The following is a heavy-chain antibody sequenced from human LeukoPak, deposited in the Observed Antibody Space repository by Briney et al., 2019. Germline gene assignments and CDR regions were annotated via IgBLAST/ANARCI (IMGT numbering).Heavy chain of an antibody. D-gene: IGHD6-6*01. CDR2: INSDGSST. V-gene: IGHV3-74*01. CDR3: AREGYSSSFGY. CDR1: GFTFTTYW. J-gene: IGHJ4*02. Sequence: GGSLRLSCAASGFTFTTYWMSWIRQAPGKGLVWVSRINSDGSSTSYADSVKGRFTISRDNAKNTLYLQMNSLRAEDTAVYYCAREGYSSSFGYWGQGTLVTVSS.